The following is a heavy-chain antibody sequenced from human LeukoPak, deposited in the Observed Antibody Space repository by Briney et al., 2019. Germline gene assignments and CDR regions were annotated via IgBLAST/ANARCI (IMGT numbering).Heavy chain of an antibody. J-gene: IGHJ3*02. D-gene: IGHD4-17*01. Sequence: SETLSRTCAVYGGTFSGYYWSWIRQPPGKGLEWIGEINHSGSTNYNPSLKSRGTISVDTSKNQFSLKLSSVTAADTAVYYCASFYGASAFGIWGQGTMVTVSS. CDR2: INHSGST. CDR1: GGTFSGYY. V-gene: IGHV4-34*01. CDR3: ASFYGASAFGI.